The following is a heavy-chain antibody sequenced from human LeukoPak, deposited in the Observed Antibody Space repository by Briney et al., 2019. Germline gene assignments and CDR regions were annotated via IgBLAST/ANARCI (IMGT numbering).Heavy chain of an antibody. J-gene: IGHJ3*02. CDR3: ARDYHDSSGYYYGAI. V-gene: IGHV3-48*04. D-gene: IGHD3-22*01. CDR2: ISSSTI. CDR1: GFTFSSYK. Sequence: GGSLRLSCAASGFTFSSYKMNWVRQAPGKGLEWVSHISSSTIYYADSVKGQFTISRDNAKNSLYLQMNSLRAEDTAVYYCARDYHDSSGYYYGAIWGQGTMVTVSS.